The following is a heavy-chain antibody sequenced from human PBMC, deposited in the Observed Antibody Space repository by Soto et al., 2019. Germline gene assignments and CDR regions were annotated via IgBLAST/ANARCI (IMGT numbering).Heavy chain of an antibody. J-gene: IGHJ6*02. CDR1: GGSISSSNW. CDR2: IYHSGST. D-gene: IGHD6-25*01. CDR3: ARELPAGIAAPPSYYYYGMDV. V-gene: IGHV4-4*02. Sequence: QVQLQESGPGLVKPSGTLSLTCAVSGGSISSSNWWSWVRQPPGKGLEWIGEIYHSGSTNYNPSLKSRVTISVDKSKNQFSLKLSSVTAADTAVYYCARELPAGIAAPPSYYYYGMDVWGQGTTVTVSS.